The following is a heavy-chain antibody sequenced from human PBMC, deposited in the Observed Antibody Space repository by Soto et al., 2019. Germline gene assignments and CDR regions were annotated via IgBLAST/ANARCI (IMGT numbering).Heavy chain of an antibody. CDR2: ISAYNGNT. Sequence: TSVKVSCKASGYTFTSYGISWVRQAPGQGLEWMGWISAYNGNTNYAQKLQGRVTMTTDTSTSTAYMELRSLRSDDTAVYYCARLKPRTLIMIVPWWFDSWGQGTLVTVSS. D-gene: IGHD3-22*01. V-gene: IGHV1-18*01. CDR3: ARLKPRTLIMIVPWWFDS. J-gene: IGHJ5*01. CDR1: GYTFTSYG.